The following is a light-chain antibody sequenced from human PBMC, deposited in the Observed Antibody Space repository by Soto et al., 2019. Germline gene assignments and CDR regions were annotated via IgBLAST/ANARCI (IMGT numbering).Light chain of an antibody. CDR3: QQYKTWPPLLT. CDR1: QSVGGW. CDR2: GAS. V-gene: IGKV3-15*01. Sequence: IVMTQSPDTLSVSPGDRATLSCRASQSVGGWLAWYQQKPGQAPRLLIHGASTRAAGIPARFSGSGSGTEFTLIISSLQSEDLGIYYCQQYKTWPPLLTFGGGTKVEI. J-gene: IGKJ4*01.